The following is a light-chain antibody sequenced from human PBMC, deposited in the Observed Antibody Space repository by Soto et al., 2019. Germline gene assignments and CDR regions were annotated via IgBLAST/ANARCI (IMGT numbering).Light chain of an antibody. CDR1: QNIGNK. J-gene: IGKJ4*01. CDR2: GAS. V-gene: IGKV3-15*01. CDR3: QEYNYWHPIT. Sequence: IEMTQSPGTLSDSPGDRATLTCRASQNIGNKVGWYQQKPGRAPRLLIYGASTGATSIPVRCSGSGSGTEFTLTITSLQSEDSAVYYCQEYNYWHPITFGGGTKVDIK.